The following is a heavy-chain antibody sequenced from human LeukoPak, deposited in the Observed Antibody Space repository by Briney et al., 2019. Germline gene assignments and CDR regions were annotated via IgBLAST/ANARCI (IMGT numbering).Heavy chain of an antibody. D-gene: IGHD6-13*01. CDR1: GGSISSSSYY. CDR3: ARDPYSSSWYYYYGMDV. Sequence: SETLSLTCTVSGGSISSSSYYWGWIRQPPGKGLEWIGSIYYSGSTYYNPSLKSRVTISVDTSKNQFSLKLSSVAAADTAVYFCARDPYSSSWYYYYGMDVWGQGTTVTVSS. V-gene: IGHV4-39*07. J-gene: IGHJ6*02. CDR2: IYYSGST.